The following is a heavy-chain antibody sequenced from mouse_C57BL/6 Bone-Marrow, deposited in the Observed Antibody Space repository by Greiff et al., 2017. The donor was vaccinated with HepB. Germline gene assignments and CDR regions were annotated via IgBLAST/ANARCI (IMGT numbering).Heavy chain of an antibody. CDR1: GYSITSGYY. CDR3: AREGSTVVLDY. D-gene: IGHD1-1*01. Sequence: EVQLVESGPGLVKPSQSLSLTCSVTGYSITSGYYWNWIRQFPGNKLELMGYISYDGSNNYNPTPKNRISITCDTSKNQFIQKLNSVTTEDTATYCGAREGSTVVLDYWGQGTSLTVSS. CDR2: ISYDGSN. J-gene: IGHJ2*02. V-gene: IGHV3-6*01.